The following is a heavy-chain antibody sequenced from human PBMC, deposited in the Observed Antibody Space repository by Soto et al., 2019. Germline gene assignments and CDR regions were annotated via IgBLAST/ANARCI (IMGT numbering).Heavy chain of an antibody. CDR3: ARVPER. Sequence: PSETLSLTCSVSGDTIRSDYWNWIRQPPGKGLEWIGYIYHSGSTYYNPSLKSRVTISVDRSKSQFSLKLSSVTAADTAVYYCARVPERWGQGTLVTVSS. CDR2: IYHSGST. D-gene: IGHD2-2*01. J-gene: IGHJ4*02. V-gene: IGHV4-30-2*01. CDR1: GDTIRSDY.